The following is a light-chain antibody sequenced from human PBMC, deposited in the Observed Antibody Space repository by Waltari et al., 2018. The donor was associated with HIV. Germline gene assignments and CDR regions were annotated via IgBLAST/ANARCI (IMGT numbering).Light chain of an antibody. CDR2: DVS. J-gene: IGLJ1*01. CDR3: SSYTTSSTYV. Sequence: QSALTQPASVSGSPGQSITISCTGTSSDAGIYNYVSWYRQHSGKAPKLMIYDVSNRPSGVSNRFSGSKSGNTASLTISGLQAEDEADYYCSSYTTSSTYVFGTGTKVTVL. V-gene: IGLV2-14*03. CDR1: SSDAGIYNY.